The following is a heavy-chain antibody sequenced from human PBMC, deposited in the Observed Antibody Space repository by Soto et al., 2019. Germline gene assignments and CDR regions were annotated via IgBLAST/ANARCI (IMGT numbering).Heavy chain of an antibody. J-gene: IGHJ5*02. CDR2: IYYSGST. V-gene: IGHV4-59*01. D-gene: IGHD5-12*01. CDR1: GGSISSYY. CDR3: AREMATIKGDWFDP. Sequence: WETLSLTCTVSGGSISSYYWSWIRQPPGKGLEWIGYIYYSGSTNYNPSLKSRVTISVDTSKNQFSLKLSSVTAADTAVYYCAREMATIKGDWFDPWGQGTLVTVSS.